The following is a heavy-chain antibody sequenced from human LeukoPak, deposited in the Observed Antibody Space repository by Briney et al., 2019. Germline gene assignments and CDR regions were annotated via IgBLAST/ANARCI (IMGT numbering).Heavy chain of an antibody. Sequence: GGSLRLSCAASGFTSGNHWMSWVRQAPGKGLEWVANINQDGSEKYYVDSVKGRFTISRDNAKNSLYLQMNSLRAEDTAVYYCGRAYGAGSCDYWGQGALVTVSS. CDR2: INQDGSEK. CDR1: GFTSGNHW. J-gene: IGHJ4*02. V-gene: IGHV3-7*01. CDR3: GRAYGAGSCDY. D-gene: IGHD3-10*01.